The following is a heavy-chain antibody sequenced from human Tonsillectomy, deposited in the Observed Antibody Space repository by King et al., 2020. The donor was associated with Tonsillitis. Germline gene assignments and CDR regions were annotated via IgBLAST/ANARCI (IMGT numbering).Heavy chain of an antibody. CDR2: ISSSSTYI. D-gene: IGHD2-21*01. V-gene: IGHV3-21*01. J-gene: IGHJ4*02. CDR3: AREIAAIASVGYFDD. Sequence: VQLVESGGGLVKPGGSLRLSCAASGFTFSSYSMNWVRQAPGKGLEWVSSISSSSTYIYYADSVQGRFTISRDNAKNSLYLQMKSLRAEDTGVYYCAREIAAIASVGYFDDWGQGTLVTVSS. CDR1: GFTFSSYS.